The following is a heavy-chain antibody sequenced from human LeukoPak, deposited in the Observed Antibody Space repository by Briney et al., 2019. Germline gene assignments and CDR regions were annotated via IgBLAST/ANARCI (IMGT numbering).Heavy chain of an antibody. Sequence: PSETLSLTCTVSGGSISSSSYYWGWIRQPPGKGLEWIGSIYYSGSTYYNPSLKSRVTISVDTSKNQFSLKLSSVTAADTAVYYCARHEGLISGDYGGYWGQGTLVTVSS. V-gene: IGHV4-39*01. CDR2: IYYSGST. D-gene: IGHD4-17*01. J-gene: IGHJ4*02. CDR3: ARHEGLISGDYGGY. CDR1: GGSISSSSYY.